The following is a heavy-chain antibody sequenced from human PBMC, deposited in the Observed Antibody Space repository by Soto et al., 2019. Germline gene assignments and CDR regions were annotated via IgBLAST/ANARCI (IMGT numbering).Heavy chain of an antibody. J-gene: IGHJ6*02. CDR3: ASQGRADYYYYGMDV. D-gene: IGHD2-15*01. CDR1: GGTFSSYA. Sequence: SVKVSCKASGGTFSSYAISWVRQAPGQGLEWMGGIIPIFGTANYAQKFQGRVTITADESTSTAYMELSSLRSEDTAVYYCASQGRADYYYYGMDVWGQGTTVTVSS. V-gene: IGHV1-69*13. CDR2: IIPIFGTA.